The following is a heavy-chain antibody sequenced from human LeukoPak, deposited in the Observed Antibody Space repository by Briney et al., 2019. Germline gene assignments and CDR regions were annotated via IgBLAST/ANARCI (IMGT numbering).Heavy chain of an antibody. CDR2: ISGSGGST. J-gene: IGHJ4*02. CDR3: VRARNALRYSMAGYFDY. V-gene: IGHV3-23*01. Sequence: PGGSLRLSCAASGFTFSSYGMHWVRQAPGKGLEWVSAISGSGGSTYYADSVKGRFTISRDNSKNTLYLQMNSLRAEDTAVYYCVRARNALRYSMAGYFDYWGQGTLVTVSS. D-gene: IGHD3-9*01. CDR1: GFTFSSYG.